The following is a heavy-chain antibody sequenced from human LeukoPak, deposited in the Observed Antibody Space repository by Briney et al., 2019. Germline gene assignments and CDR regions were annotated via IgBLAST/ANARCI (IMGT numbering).Heavy chain of an antibody. Sequence: PSETLSLTCTVSGGSITTSISNWDWIRQPPGKGLEWIGSIYYTGSTYYNPSLKSRVTISLDTSKNQFSLKLSSVTAADTAVYYCARGLYSGSYYFDYWGQGTLVTVSS. CDR1: GGSITTSISN. D-gene: IGHD1-26*01. CDR3: ARGLYSGSYYFDY. CDR2: IYYTGST. J-gene: IGHJ4*02. V-gene: IGHV4-39*07.